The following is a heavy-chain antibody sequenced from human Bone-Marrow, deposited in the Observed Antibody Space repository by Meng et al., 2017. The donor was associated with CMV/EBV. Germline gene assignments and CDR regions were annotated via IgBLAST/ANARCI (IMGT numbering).Heavy chain of an antibody. CDR2: ISSSSRYI. J-gene: IGHJ4*02. Sequence: GESLKISCAASGFIFSGYSMNWVRQAPGKGLEWVSMISSSSRYIYYADSVKGRFTISRDNANNLLYLQMNSLTAEDTAFYYCATREGMGHTVDWGQGTLVTASS. CDR3: ATREGMGHTVD. D-gene: IGHD1-26*01. V-gene: IGHV3-21*01. CDR1: GFIFSGYS.